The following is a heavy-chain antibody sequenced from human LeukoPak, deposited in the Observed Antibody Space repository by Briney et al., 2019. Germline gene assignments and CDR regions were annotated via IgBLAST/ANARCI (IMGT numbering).Heavy chain of an antibody. CDR1: GDSVSSNSAT. CDR2: TYYKSKWRS. J-gene: IGHJ4*02. V-gene: IGHV6-1*01. Sequence: SQTLSLTCAISGDSVSSNSATWNWIRQSPSRGLEWLGRTYYKSKWRSDYAVSVKSRIILNPDTSKNQFSLQLNSVTHEDTAVYFCARGLDTAIAHWGQGTLVTVSS. CDR3: ARGLDTAIAH. D-gene: IGHD5-18*01.